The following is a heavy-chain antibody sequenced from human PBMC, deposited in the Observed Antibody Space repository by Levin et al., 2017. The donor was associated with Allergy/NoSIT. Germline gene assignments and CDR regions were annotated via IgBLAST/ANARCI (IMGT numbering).Heavy chain of an antibody. CDR1: GGSVSSAGYY. Sequence: SSETLSLTCTVSGGSVSSAGYYWSWIRQPPGTGLEWIGYIYYSGTTGYNPSLKSRVTVSVDTSKNQFSLNLSSVTAADTAIYYCARGFPSGIAARPPDVYFDLWGRGTLISVSS. D-gene: IGHD6-6*01. J-gene: IGHJ2*01. V-gene: IGHV4-61*08. CDR3: ARGFPSGIAARPPDVYFDL. CDR2: IYYSGTT.